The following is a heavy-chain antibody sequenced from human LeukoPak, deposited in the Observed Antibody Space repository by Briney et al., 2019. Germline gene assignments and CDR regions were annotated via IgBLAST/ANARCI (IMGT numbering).Heavy chain of an antibody. CDR1: GYTFTSYG. D-gene: IGHD3-10*01. CDR2: IIPIFGTA. J-gene: IGHJ6*03. V-gene: IGHV1-69*06. CDR3: ARAVNGLTMVRGVRDYYYYMDV. Sequence: SVKVSCKASGYTFTSYGISWVRQAPGQGLEWLGGIIPIFGTANYAQKFQGSFTITADKSTSTAYLELSSLRSEDTAVYFCARAVNGLTMVRGVRDYYYYMDVWGKGTTVTVSS.